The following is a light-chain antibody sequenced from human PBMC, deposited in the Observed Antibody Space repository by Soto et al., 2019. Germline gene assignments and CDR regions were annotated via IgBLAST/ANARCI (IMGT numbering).Light chain of an antibody. Sequence: EIVLTQSPATLSLSAGERATLSCRASQSVSSYLAWYQQKPGQAPRLLIYDASNRATGIPARFSGSGSGTDFTLTISSLVPEDFAVYYCQQRSNWPTTFGQGTRLEIK. V-gene: IGKV3-11*01. CDR2: DAS. J-gene: IGKJ5*01. CDR1: QSVSSY. CDR3: QQRSNWPTT.